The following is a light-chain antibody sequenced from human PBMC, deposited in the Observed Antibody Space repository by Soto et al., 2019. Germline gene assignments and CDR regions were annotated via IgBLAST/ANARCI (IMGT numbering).Light chain of an antibody. CDR3: QQYDTWPLT. J-gene: IGKJ4*01. CDR1: QSVGSN. CDR2: DAS. V-gene: IGKV3-15*01. Sequence: EIFMTQSRSTLSVSPDEIVTLSRRARQSVGSNLAWYQQTPGQAPRVVIYDASTRATVIPARFSGSGSDTEFTLTISSLQSEDFAVYYCQQYDTWPLTFGGGTKVDI.